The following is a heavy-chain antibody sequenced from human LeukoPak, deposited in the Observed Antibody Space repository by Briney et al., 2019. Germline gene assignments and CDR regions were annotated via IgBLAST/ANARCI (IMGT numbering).Heavy chain of an antibody. Sequence: SVKVSCKASGGTFSSYAISWVRQAPGQGLEWMGGIIPIFGTANYAQKFQGRVTITADESTSTAYMELSSLRSEDAAVYYCASEPRIILTGYFYWGQGTLVTVSS. J-gene: IGHJ4*02. CDR2: IIPIFGTA. CDR1: GGTFSSYA. V-gene: IGHV1-69*13. CDR3: ASEPRIILTGYFY. D-gene: IGHD3-9*01.